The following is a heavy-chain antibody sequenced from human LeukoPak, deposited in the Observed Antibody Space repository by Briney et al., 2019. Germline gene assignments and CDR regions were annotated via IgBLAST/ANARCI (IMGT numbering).Heavy chain of an antibody. D-gene: IGHD4-23*01. CDR2: IYHSGST. CDR3: ARNYGGTKDY. V-gene: IGHV4-38-2*02. J-gene: IGHJ4*02. CDR1: GYSISSGYY. Sequence: SETLSLTCTVSGYSISSGYYWGWIRQPPGKGLEWIGSIYHSGSTYYNPSLKSRVTISVDTSKNQFSLKLSSVTAADTAVYYCARNYGGTKDYWGQGTLVTVSS.